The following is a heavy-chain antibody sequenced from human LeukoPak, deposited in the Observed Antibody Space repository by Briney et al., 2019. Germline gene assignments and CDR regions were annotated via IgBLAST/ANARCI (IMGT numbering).Heavy chain of an antibody. CDR2: IRSSGTTI. V-gene: IGHV3-11*04. J-gene: IGHJ4*02. CDR1: GFTFSDYY. CDR3: ARDRGAVTDVFDY. Sequence: GSLRLSCVASGFTFSDYYMSWIRQAPGKGLEWVPYIRSSGTTIHYADSVKGRFTISRDNAKNSLYLQMNSLRAEDTAVYYCARDRGAVTDVFDYWGQGTLVTVSS. D-gene: IGHD6-19*01.